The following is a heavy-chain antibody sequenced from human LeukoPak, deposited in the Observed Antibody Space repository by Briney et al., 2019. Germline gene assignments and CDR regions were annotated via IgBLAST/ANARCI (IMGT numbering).Heavy chain of an antibody. CDR1: GFTFSTYA. CDR3: ASRRLWLQNGESAFDY. CDR2: ISYDGSNK. D-gene: IGHD5-18*01. J-gene: IGHJ4*02. Sequence: GRSLRLSCAASGFTFSTYAMHWVRQAPGKGLEWVAVISYDGSNKDYADFVKGRFTISRDNSKDTLYLQMHSLRAEDTAVYYCASRRLWLQNGESAFDYWGQRTLVTVSS. V-gene: IGHV3-30-3*01.